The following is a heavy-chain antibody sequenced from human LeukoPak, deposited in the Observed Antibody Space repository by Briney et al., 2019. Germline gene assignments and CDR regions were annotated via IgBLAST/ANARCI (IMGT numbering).Heavy chain of an antibody. CDR3: AKIPIAVVVAATHFDY. CDR1: GFTFSSYA. J-gene: IGHJ4*02. Sequence: GGSLRLSCAASGFTFSSYAMSWVRQAPGKGLEWVSAISGNGGSTYYADSVKGRFTISRDNSKYTLYLQMNRLRAEDTAVYYCAKIPIAVVVAATHFDYWGQRTLVTVSS. D-gene: IGHD2-15*01. V-gene: IGHV3-23*01. CDR2: ISGNGGST.